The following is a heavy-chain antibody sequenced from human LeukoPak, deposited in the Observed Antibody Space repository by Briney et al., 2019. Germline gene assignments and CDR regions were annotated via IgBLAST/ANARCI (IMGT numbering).Heavy chain of an antibody. J-gene: IGHJ3*02. V-gene: IGHV3-74*01. Sequence: GGSLRLSCAASGFTFSTYWMHWVRQGPGKGLVWVSRINTDGSSTSNADSVKGRFTISRDNAKNTLYLQMNSLRAEDTAVYYCARDYLCAFDIWGQGTMVTVSS. D-gene: IGHD5-12*01. CDR3: ARDYLCAFDI. CDR1: GFTFSTYW. CDR2: INTDGSST.